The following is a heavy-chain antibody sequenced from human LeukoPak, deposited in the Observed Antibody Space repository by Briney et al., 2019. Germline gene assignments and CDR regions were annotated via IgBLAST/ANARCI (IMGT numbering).Heavy chain of an antibody. CDR3: ANLPWRGYANQQRDY. CDR1: GFTFSSYA. D-gene: IGHD3-16*01. J-gene: IGHJ4*02. V-gene: IGHV3-30*04. Sequence: GRSLRLSCAASGFTFSSYAMHWVRQAPGKGLEWVAVISYDGSNKYYADSVKGRFTISRDNSKNTLYLQMNSLRAEDTAVYYCANLPWRGYANQQRDYWGQGTLVTVSS. CDR2: ISYDGSNK.